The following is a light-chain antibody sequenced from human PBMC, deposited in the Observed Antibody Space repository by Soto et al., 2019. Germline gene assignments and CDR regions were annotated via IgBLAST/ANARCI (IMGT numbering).Light chain of an antibody. CDR1: QSISSY. J-gene: IGKJ4*01. Sequence: DIEMTQSPSSLSASVGDRVTITCRASQSISSYLNWYQQKPGKVTKLLIYAASSSQSGVPPRFSGSVSGTDFTLTISSLQPEDFATYYCQQSYGTPLTFGRGTKVEIK. V-gene: IGKV1-39*01. CDR3: QQSYGTPLT. CDR2: AAS.